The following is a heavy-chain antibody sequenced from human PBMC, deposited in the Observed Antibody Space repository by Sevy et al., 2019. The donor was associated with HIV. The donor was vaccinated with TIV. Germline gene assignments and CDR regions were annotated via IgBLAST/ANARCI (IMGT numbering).Heavy chain of an antibody. CDR3: ARRDSSGYRY. V-gene: IGHV1-69*13. CDR2: IIPIFGTA. J-gene: IGHJ4*02. D-gene: IGHD3-22*01. Sequence: ASVKVSCKASGDTFSSYAISWVRQAPGQGLEWMGGIIPIFGTANYAQKFQGRVTITADESTSTAYMELSSLRSEDTAVYYCARRDSSGYRYWGQGTLVTVSS. CDR1: GDTFSSYA.